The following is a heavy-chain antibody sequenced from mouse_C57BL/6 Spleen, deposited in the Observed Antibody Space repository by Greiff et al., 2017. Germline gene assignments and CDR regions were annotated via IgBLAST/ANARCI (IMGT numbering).Heavy chain of an antibody. CDR3: ARRGGYDGTPLDY. Sequence: VQLKESGPELVKPGASVKISCKASGYSFTDYNMNWVKQSNGKSLEWIGVINPNYGTTSYNQKFKGKATLTVDQSSSTAYMQHNSLTSEDSAVDYGARRGGYDGTPLDYWGQGTTLTVSS. CDR1: GYSFTDYN. CDR2: INPNYGTT. D-gene: IGHD2-2*01. V-gene: IGHV1-39*01. J-gene: IGHJ2*01.